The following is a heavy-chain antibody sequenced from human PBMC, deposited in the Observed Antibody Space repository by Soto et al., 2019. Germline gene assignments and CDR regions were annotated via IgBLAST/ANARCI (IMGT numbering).Heavy chain of an antibody. J-gene: IGHJ4*02. D-gene: IGHD2-21*01. Sequence: ASVKVSCKASGGTVSDFVISWVRQAPGQGLEWMGGNIPIFGTANYAQKFQGRVTIIADESTGTTYMELTSLRSEDTAVYYCARAPILVGETTYENYFDYWGQGTLVTVS. CDR1: GGTVSDFV. V-gene: IGHV1-69*13. CDR3: ARAPILVGETTYENYFDY. CDR2: NIPIFGTA.